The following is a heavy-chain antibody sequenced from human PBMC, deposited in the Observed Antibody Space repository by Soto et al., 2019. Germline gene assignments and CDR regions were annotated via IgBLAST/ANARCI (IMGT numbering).Heavy chain of an antibody. Sequence: QVQLQQSGPGLVKPSQTLSVTCGISGDSVSSNSAAWNWLRQSLSRGLEWLGRTYYRSKWYNDYAVSVESRITINPDTSKNHFSLQLNFVTPEDTAVYFCARGEQYSGRIFDYWGQGTLVTVSS. D-gene: IGHD1-26*01. J-gene: IGHJ4*02. V-gene: IGHV6-1*01. CDR2: TYYRSKWYN. CDR1: GDSVSSNSAA. CDR3: ARGEQYSGRIFDY.